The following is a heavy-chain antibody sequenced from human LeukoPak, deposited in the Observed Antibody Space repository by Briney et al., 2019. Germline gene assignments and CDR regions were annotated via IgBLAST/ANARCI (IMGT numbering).Heavy chain of an antibody. D-gene: IGHD6-19*01. Sequence: ASVKVSCKTSGYSFTSQDMHWVRQAPGQSLEWMGCINPGNGDTKYSQEFQGRVTMTTDTSTSTAYMELRSLRSDDTAVYYCARDGQGTSGWYSYYYYYYMDVWGKGTTVTISS. V-gene: IGHV1-3*01. CDR2: INPGNGDT. CDR1: GYSFTSQD. J-gene: IGHJ6*03. CDR3: ARDGQGTSGWYSYYYYYYMDV.